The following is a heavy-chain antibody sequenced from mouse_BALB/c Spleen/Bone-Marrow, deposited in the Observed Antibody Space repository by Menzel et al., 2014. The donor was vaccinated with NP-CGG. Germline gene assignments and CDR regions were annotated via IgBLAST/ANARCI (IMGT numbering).Heavy chain of an antibody. CDR2: IYPGNVNT. Sequence: QVQLQQSGPELVKPGASVRISCKASGYTFTNYYIHWAKQRPGQGLEWIGWIYPGNVNTKYNEKFKDKATLTADKSSSTAYMQFSSLTSEDSAVYFCARFGSGYQAWFAYWGQGTLVTVSA. D-gene: IGHD3-1*01. V-gene: IGHV1S56*01. CDR3: ARFGSGYQAWFAY. J-gene: IGHJ3*01. CDR1: GYTFTNYY.